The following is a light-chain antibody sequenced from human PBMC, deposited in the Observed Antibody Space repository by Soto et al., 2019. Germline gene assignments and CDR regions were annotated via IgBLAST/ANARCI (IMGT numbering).Light chain of an antibody. V-gene: IGLV3-1*01. Sequence: SYELTQSPSVSVSPGQTASISCSGEKLGENFVCWYQQKPGQSPVVVIYHDDKRPSGLPERFSGSSSGNRATLTIAGTQALDEADYYCQAWDNNTAVFGGGTKVTVL. J-gene: IGLJ2*01. CDR1: KLGENF. CDR3: QAWDNNTAV. CDR2: HDD.